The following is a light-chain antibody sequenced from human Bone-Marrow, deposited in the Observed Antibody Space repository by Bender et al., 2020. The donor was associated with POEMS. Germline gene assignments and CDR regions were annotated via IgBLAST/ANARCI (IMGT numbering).Light chain of an antibody. V-gene: IGLV4-69*01. CDR3: QTWGTATWV. Sequence: QLVLTQSPSASASLGASVKLTCTLSSGHSSYAIAWHQQQPEKGPRYLMKLNSDGSHSKGDGIPDRFSGSSSGAERYLTISSLQSEDEADYHCQTWGTATWVFGGGTKLTVL. CDR2: LNSDGSH. CDR1: SGHSSYA. J-gene: IGLJ3*02.